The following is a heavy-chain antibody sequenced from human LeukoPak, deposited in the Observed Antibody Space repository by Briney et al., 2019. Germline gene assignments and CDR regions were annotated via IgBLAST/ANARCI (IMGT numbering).Heavy chain of an antibody. Sequence: GGSLRLSCAASGFTFSSYSMNWVRQAPGKGLEWVSSISSSSYIYYADSVKGRFTISRDNAKNSLYLQMNSLRAEDTAVYYCARGIYYSIAAAAPDYWGQGTLVTVSS. J-gene: IGHJ4*02. D-gene: IGHD6-13*01. V-gene: IGHV3-21*01. CDR1: GFTFSSYS. CDR2: ISSSSYI. CDR3: ARGIYYSIAAAAPDY.